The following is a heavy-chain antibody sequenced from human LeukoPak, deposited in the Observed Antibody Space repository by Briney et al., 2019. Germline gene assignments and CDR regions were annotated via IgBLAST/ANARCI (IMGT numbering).Heavy chain of an antibody. CDR2: IYYSGST. D-gene: IGHD5-24*01. J-gene: IGHJ6*02. CDR3: ARYGRDGYTSYYYYGMDV. CDR1: GGSIRSYY. Sequence: SETLSLTCTVSGGSIRSYYWSWIRQPPGKGLEWIGYIYYSGSTNYNPSLKSRVTISVDTSKNQFSLKLSSVTAADTAVYYCARYGRDGYTSYYYYGMDVWGQGTTVTVSS. V-gene: IGHV4-59*01.